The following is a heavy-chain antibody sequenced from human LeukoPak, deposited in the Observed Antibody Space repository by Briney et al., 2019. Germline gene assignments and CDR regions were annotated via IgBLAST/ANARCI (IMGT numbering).Heavy chain of an antibody. CDR3: ARGVAVAGRASYYFDY. V-gene: IGHV4-30-2*01. CDR2: INHSGST. CDR1: GGSISSGGYY. D-gene: IGHD6-19*01. J-gene: IGHJ4*02. Sequence: SQTLSLTCTVSGGSISSGGYYWSWIRQPPGKGLEWIGEINHSGSTNYNPSLKSRVTISVDTSKNQFSLKLSSVTAADTAVYYCARGVAVAGRASYYFDYWGQGTLVTVSS.